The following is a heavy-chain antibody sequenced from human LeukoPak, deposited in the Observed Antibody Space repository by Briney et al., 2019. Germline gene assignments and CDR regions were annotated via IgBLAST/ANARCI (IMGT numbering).Heavy chain of an antibody. CDR1: GFTFSTYA. Sequence: PGGSLRLSCTASGFTFSTYAMHWVRQAPGKGLGWVSVIYSGGSTYYADSVKGRFTISRDNSKNTLYLQMNSLRAEDTAVYYCARNYYYGSGSYYFWGQGTLVTVSS. D-gene: IGHD3-10*01. CDR3: ARNYYYGSGSYYF. V-gene: IGHV3-53*01. CDR2: IYSGGST. J-gene: IGHJ4*02.